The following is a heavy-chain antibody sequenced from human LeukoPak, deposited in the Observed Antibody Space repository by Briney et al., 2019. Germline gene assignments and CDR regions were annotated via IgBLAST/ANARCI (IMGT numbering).Heavy chain of an antibody. J-gene: IGHJ4*02. CDR3: ARVVGTVTTRIDY. CDR1: GGSISSYY. Sequence: SETLSLTCIVSGGSISSYYWSWIRQPPGKGLEWIGYIYYSGSTNYNPSLKSRVTISVDTSKNQFSLKLSSVTAADTAVYYCARVVGTVTTRIDYWGQGTLVTVSS. D-gene: IGHD4-17*01. CDR2: IYYSGST. V-gene: IGHV4-59*01.